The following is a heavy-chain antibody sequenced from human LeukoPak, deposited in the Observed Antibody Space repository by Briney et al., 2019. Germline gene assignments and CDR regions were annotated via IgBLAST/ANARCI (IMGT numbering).Heavy chain of an antibody. CDR2: INPNSGGT. J-gene: IGHJ4*02. CDR3: ARVDHEKGYSSGWLGY. Sequence: ASVKVSCKASGYTFTGYYMHWVRQAPGQGLEWMGWINPNSGGTNYAQKFQGRVTMTKDTSISTAYMELSRLRSDDTAVYYCARVDHEKGYSSGWLGYWGQGTLVTVSS. V-gene: IGHV1-2*02. D-gene: IGHD6-19*01. CDR1: GYTFTGYY.